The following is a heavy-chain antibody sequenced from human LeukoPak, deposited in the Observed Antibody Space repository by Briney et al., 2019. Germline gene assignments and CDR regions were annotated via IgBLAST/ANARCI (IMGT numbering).Heavy chain of an antibody. CDR2: IHPHGIF. CDR3: ARGRDRSKAGDL. V-gene: IGHV4-34*01. J-gene: IGHJ5*02. Sequence: SETLSLTCDVYGGSCDDYYCSWIRQPPGKGLEWIGEIHPHGIFYYNSSLMSRVTISIDTSKSRFSLRLTSVTAADAAFYFCARGRDRSKAGDLWGQGSLVTVSS. CDR1: GGSCDDYY. D-gene: IGHD5-24*01.